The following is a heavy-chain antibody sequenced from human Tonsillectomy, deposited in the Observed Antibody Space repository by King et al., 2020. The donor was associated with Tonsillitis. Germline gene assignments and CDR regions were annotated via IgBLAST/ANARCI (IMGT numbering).Heavy chain of an antibody. CDR1: GFNFDDKA. CDR3: VKGVALDHYYGMDV. V-gene: IGHV3-9*01. J-gene: IGHJ6*02. CDR2: ISWNSASI. D-gene: IGHD3-16*02. Sequence: VQLVESGGGLVQPGRSLRLSCAASGFNFDDKAMHWVRQAPGKGLEWVSSISWNSASIVYADSVKGRFTISRDNVKNSLYLQMNSLRSEDTALYYCVKGVALDHYYGMDVWGQGTTVSVSS.